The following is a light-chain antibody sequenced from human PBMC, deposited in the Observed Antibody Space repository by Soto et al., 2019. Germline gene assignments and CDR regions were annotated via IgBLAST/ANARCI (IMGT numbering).Light chain of an antibody. J-gene: IGKJ5*01. CDR3: QQYLTYPIT. V-gene: IGKV1-5*03. Sequence: DIQMTQSPSTLSASVGDRVTITCRASQSISSWLAWYQQKPGKAPKPLIYKASSLEIGAQSRFSGSGSGTEFTLTISSMKSDDFATYYCQQYLTYPITFGQGTRPEIK. CDR1: QSISSW. CDR2: KAS.